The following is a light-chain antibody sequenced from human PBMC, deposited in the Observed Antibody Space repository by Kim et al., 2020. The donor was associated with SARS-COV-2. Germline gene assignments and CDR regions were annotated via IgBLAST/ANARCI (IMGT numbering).Light chain of an antibody. CDR1: SSDVGGYNF. CDR3: SSYAGTNNDV. Sequence: VTISCPGTSSDVGGYNFVSWYQQRPGKAPKFIIYDVNKRPSGVPDRFSGSKSGSTASLTVSGLQAEDEADYYCSSYAGTNNDVVGTGTKVIVL. CDR2: DVN. V-gene: IGLV2-8*01. J-gene: IGLJ1*01.